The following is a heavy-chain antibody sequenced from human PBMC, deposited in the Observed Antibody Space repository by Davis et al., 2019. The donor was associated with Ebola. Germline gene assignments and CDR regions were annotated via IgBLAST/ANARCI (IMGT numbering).Heavy chain of an antibody. CDR1: GFTFSTYS. D-gene: IGHD3-22*01. J-gene: IGHJ4*02. V-gene: IGHV3-21*01. CDR2: ISSDSDYI. Sequence: PGGSLRLSCAASGFTFSTYSMSWVRHAPGKGLEWVSSISSDSDYIYYADSAKGRFTISRDNAKNSLYLQMNSLRAEDTAVYYCARELEGDSSEDFWGQGTLVTVSS. CDR3: ARELEGDSSEDF.